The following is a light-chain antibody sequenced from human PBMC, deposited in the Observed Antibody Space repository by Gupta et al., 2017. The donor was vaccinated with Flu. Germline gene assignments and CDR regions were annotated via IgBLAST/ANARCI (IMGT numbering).Light chain of an antibody. CDR1: ESISSSY. Sequence: VLTPSPGTMPLSPGERATLSCSTSESISSSYVAWYQHKPGQAPRLLIHGSSTRATGVPDRFTGSGSGTDFTLTISSLEPEDFAVYYCQEFGRSAPGTFGLGTKLEFK. V-gene: IGKV3-20*01. CDR3: QEFGRSAPGT. CDR2: GSS. J-gene: IGKJ2*02.